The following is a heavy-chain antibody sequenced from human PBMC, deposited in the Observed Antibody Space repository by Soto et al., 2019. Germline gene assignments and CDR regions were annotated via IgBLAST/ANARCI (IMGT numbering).Heavy chain of an antibody. CDR2: INYSGST. CDR3: ASRMSGSSSDY. J-gene: IGHJ4*02. Sequence: QLQLQESGPGLVKPSETLSLTCTVSGDSISSSTYYWGWIRQPPGKGLEWIGSINYSGSTYYNPSLKRRVAISVDTSNNQFSLKLSSVTAADTAVYYCASRMSGSSSDYWGQGTLVTVSS. CDR1: GDSISSSTYY. D-gene: IGHD1-26*01. V-gene: IGHV4-39*01.